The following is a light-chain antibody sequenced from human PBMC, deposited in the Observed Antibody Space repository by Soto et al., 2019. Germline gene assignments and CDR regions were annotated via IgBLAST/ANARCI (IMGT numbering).Light chain of an antibody. J-gene: IGKJ4*01. Sequence: VLTQSPDTLSLSPGERATLSCRASQDVGKFLVWYHQKPGLSPSLVIYEASKRATDSPDRFSGSGSGTAFTLAVNRLEPEDVGFYYCQKRNSLPLSFGGRTKVELK. CDR1: QDVGKF. CDR2: EAS. V-gene: IGKV3-11*01. CDR3: QKRNSLPLS.